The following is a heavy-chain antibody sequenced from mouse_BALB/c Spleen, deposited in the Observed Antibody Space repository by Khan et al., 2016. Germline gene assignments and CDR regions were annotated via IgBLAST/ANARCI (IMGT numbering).Heavy chain of an antibody. V-gene: IGHV3-1*02. J-gene: IGHJ2*01. CDR3: ARTARIKY. CDR2: ISYSGST. CDR1: GYSITSGYG. Sequence: EVQLQESGPVLVKPSQSLSLTCTVTGYSITSGYGWNWIRQFPGNKLEWMGYISYSGSTNYNPSLKSRISITRDTSKNQFFLQLNSVTTEATATDDCARTARIKYWGQGTTLTVSS. D-gene: IGHD1-2*01.